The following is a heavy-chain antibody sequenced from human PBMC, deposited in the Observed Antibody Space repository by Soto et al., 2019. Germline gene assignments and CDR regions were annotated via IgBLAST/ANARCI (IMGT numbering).Heavy chain of an antibody. CDR1: GFTFSSYW. Sequence: GGSLRLSCAASGFTFSSYWMHWVRQAPGKGLVWVSRINSDGSSTSYADSVKGRFTISRDNAKNTLYRQMNSLRAEDTAVYYWAREIVVVPAANYYYYYGMDVWGQGTTVTVSS. CDR2: INSDGSST. V-gene: IGHV3-74*01. J-gene: IGHJ6*02. CDR3: AREIVVVPAANYYYYYGMDV. D-gene: IGHD2-2*01.